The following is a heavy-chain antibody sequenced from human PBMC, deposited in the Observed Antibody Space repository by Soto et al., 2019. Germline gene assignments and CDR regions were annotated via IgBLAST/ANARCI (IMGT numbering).Heavy chain of an antibody. CDR1: EFTVSISW. CDR2: IDQGGGKK. Sequence: GGSLRLSCAASEFTVSISWMTWVRQAPGKGLEWVANIDQGGGKKYYVDSVKGRFTISRDNAKNSLYLQMNSLRAEDTAVYYCARENWVFDYWGQGTLVTVSS. J-gene: IGHJ4*02. CDR3: ARENWVFDY. D-gene: IGHD7-27*01. V-gene: IGHV3-7*03.